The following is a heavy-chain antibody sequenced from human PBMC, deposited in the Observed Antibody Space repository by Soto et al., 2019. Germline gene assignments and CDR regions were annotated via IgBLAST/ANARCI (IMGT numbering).Heavy chain of an antibody. V-gene: IGHV3-30*18. CDR3: AKVITGTFYYFDY. D-gene: IGHD1-7*01. Sequence: GGSLRLSCAASGFTFSSYGMHWVRQAPGKGLEWVAVISYDGSNKYYADSVKGRFTISRDNSKNTLYLQMNSLRAEDTAVYYCAKVITGTFYYFDYWGQGTLVTVSS. CDR1: GFTFSSYG. CDR2: ISYDGSNK. J-gene: IGHJ4*02.